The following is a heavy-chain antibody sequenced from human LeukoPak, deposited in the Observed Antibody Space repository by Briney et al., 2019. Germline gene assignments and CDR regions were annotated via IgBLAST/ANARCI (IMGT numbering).Heavy chain of an antibody. D-gene: IGHD2-15*01. V-gene: IGHV1-18*01. Sequence: ASVKVSCKASGYTFTSYGISWVRQAPGQGLEWMGWISAYNGNTNYAQKLQGRVTMTTDTSTSTAYMELRSLRSDDTAVYYCARDPPRVVVVVAATNYYGMDVWGQGTTVTVSS. J-gene: IGHJ6*02. CDR1: GYTFTSYG. CDR3: ARDPPRVVVVVAATNYYGMDV. CDR2: ISAYNGNT.